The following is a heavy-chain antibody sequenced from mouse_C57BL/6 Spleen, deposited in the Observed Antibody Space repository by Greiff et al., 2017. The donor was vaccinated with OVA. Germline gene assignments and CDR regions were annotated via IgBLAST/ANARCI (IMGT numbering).Heavy chain of an antibody. V-gene: IGHV1-81*01. J-gene: IGHJ4*01. CDR2: IYPRSGNT. D-gene: IGHD2-5*01. Sequence: VQLQQSGAELAGPGASVKLSCKASGYTLTSYGISWVKQRTGQGLEWIGEIYPRSGNTYYNEKFKGKATLTADKSSSTAYMGLRSLTSEDSAVYFCASSDYTNYHYATDYWGHGTSVTVSS. CDR1: GYTLTSYG. CDR3: ASSDYTNYHYATDY.